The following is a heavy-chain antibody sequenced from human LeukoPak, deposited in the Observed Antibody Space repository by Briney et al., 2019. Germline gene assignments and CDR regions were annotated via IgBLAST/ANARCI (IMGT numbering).Heavy chain of an antibody. Sequence: PSETLSLTCTVSGGSISSYYWSWIRQPPGKGLEWIGYIYYSGSTNYNPSLKSRVTISLDTSKNQFSLKLSSVTAADTAVYYCARHVAVTAPMRYYYMDVWGKGTTVTVSS. V-gene: IGHV4-59*08. CDR1: GGSISSYY. CDR2: IYYSGST. CDR3: ARHVAVTAPMRYYYMDV. D-gene: IGHD2-21*02. J-gene: IGHJ6*03.